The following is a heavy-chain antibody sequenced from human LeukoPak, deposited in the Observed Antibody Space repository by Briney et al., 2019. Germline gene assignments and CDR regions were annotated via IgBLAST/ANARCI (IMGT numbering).Heavy chain of an antibody. Sequence: PGGSLRLSCSASGFTFTSYAMSWVRQAPGKGLELVSAISGSGGSTYYADSVKGRFTISRDNFKNRLDLQMNSLRVEDTAVYYCAKSRAVAGTETFDYWGQGTLVTVSS. V-gene: IGHV3-23*01. CDR2: ISGSGGST. J-gene: IGHJ4*02. D-gene: IGHD6-19*01. CDR1: GFTFTSYA. CDR3: AKSRAVAGTETFDY.